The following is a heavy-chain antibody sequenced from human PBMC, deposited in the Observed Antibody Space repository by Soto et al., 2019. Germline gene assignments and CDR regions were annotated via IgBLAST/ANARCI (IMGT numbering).Heavy chain of an antibody. V-gene: IGHV1-18*01. D-gene: IGHD2-15*01. J-gene: IGHJ6*02. Sequence: QVQLLQSGVEVKNPGASVRVSCKASADPFTSYGISWVRQAPGQGLERMGWISVYNGNTNYARELQGRVTLSTDTSKRTAYMELRSLRSDDTAVYYCALGCRSVLPYYYYGLDVWGQGTTVIVSS. CDR2: ISVYNGNT. CDR1: ADPFTSYG. CDR3: ALGCRSVLPYYYYGLDV.